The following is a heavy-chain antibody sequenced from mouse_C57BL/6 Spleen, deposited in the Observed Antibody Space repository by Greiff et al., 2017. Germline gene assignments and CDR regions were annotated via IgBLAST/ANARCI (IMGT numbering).Heavy chain of an antibody. D-gene: IGHD2-4*01. Sequence: EVMLVESGGGLVQPGGSLSLSCAASGFTFTDYYMSWVRQPPGKALEWLGFIRNKANGYTTEYSASVKGRFTISRDNSQSILYLQMNALRAEDSATYYCASLDYGDWFADWGQGTLVTVSA. V-gene: IGHV7-3*01. CDR2: IRNKANGYTT. J-gene: IGHJ3*01. CDR1: GFTFTDYY. CDR3: ASLDYGDWFAD.